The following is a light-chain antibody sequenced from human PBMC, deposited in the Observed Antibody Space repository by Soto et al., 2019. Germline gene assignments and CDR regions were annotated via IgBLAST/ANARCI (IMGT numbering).Light chain of an antibody. CDR2: LGS. CDR3: MQALQTPRT. J-gene: IGKJ2*02. V-gene: IGKV2-28*01. Sequence: DIVMTQSPLSLPVTPEEPASISCRSSQSLLHSNGYNYLDWYLQKPGQSPQLLIYLGSNRASGVPDRFSGSGSGKDFTLKIRRVEAEDVGVYYCMQALQTPRTFGQGTKLEIK. CDR1: QSLLHSNGYNY.